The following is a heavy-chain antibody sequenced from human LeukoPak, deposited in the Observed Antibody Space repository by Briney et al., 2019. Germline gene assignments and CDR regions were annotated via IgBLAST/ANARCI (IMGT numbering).Heavy chain of an antibody. Sequence: GGSLRLSCAASGFTFSSYEMNWVRQAPGKGLEWVSYISSSASTIYYADSVKGRFTISRDNAKNSLYLQMNSLRAEDTAVYYCARDSSSSWYYFDYWGQGTLVTVSS. V-gene: IGHV3-48*03. D-gene: IGHD6-13*01. J-gene: IGHJ4*02. CDR2: ISSSASTI. CDR1: GFTFSSYE. CDR3: ARDSSSSWYYFDY.